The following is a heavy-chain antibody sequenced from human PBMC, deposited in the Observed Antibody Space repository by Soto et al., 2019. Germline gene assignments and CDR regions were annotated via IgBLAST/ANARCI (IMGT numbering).Heavy chain of an antibody. CDR2: IGRGSGDI. Sequence: GGSLRLSCAASGFTFTSFSFNWVRQAPGKGLEWISYIGRGSGDIHYADSVKGRFTISRDNAKNSLYLQMNSLRDEDTAVYFCARDYNYGIDYWGQGTLVTVSS. CDR3: ARDYNYGIDY. V-gene: IGHV3-48*02. J-gene: IGHJ4*02. CDR1: GFTFTSFS. D-gene: IGHD3-22*01.